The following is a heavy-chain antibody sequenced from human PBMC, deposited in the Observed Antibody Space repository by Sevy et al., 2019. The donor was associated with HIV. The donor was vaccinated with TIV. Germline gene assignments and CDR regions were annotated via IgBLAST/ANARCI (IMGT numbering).Heavy chain of an antibody. J-gene: IGHJ4*02. CDR3: ARGENWNYAEY. CDR2: ISGFSNYI. Sequence: GGSLRLSCAASGFTFNSYSINWVRQAPGKGLEWVSYISGFSNYIYYADSLKGRFTISRDNAKDSVYLQMNSLRVEDTAVYYCARGENWNYAEYWGQGILVTVSS. D-gene: IGHD1-7*01. V-gene: IGHV3-21*01. CDR1: GFTFNSYS.